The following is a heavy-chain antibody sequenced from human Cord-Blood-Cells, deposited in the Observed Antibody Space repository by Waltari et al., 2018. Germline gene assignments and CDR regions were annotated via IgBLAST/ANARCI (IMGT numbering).Heavy chain of an antibody. V-gene: IGHV3-11*01. D-gene: IGHD6-13*01. CDR2: ISRRGSTI. CDR1: GFTFSHHT. J-gene: IGHJ4*02. CDR3: ARGSSWYYFDY. Sequence: QVQLVASGGGVVQPGGSLKLSFAASGFTFSHHTWGLGRQAPRKGVEWVSYISRRGSTIYYADPVKGRFTISRDNDKNSLYLQMNSLRAEDTAVYYCARGSSWYYFDYWGQGTLVTVSS.